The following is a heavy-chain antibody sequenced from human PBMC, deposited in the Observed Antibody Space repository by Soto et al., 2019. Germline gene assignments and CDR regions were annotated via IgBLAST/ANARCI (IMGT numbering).Heavy chain of an antibody. D-gene: IGHD1-26*01. CDR2: IWYDGSNK. V-gene: IGHV3-33*01. CDR3: ARDVIGYEGAPEEFDY. Sequence: QVQLVESGGGVVQPGRSLRLSCAASGFTFSSYGMHWVRQAPGKGLEWVAVIWYDGSNKYYADSVKGRFTISRDNSKNXLYLQMNSLRAEDTAVYYCARDVIGYEGAPEEFDYWGQGTLVTVSS. J-gene: IGHJ4*02. CDR1: GFTFSSYG.